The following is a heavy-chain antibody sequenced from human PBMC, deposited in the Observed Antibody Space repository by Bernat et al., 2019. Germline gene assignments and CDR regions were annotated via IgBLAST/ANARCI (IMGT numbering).Heavy chain of an antibody. D-gene: IGHD4-17*01. V-gene: IGHV4-34*01. Sequence: QVQLQQWGAGLLKPSETLSLTCAVYGGSFSGYYWSWIRQPPGKGLEWIGEINHSGSTNYNPSLKSRVTISVDTSKNQFSLKLSSVTAADTAVYYCARESTVIPYDCWGQGTLVTVSS. J-gene: IGHJ4*02. CDR2: INHSGST. CDR1: GGSFSGYY. CDR3: ARESTVIPYDC.